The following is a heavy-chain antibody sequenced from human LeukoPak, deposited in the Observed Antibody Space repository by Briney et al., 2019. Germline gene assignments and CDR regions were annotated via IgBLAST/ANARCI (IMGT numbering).Heavy chain of an antibody. V-gene: IGHV1-2*02. CDR3: ARGGSSHHNWFDP. CDR1: GYTFTGYY. J-gene: IGHJ5*02. CDR2: INPNSGST. D-gene: IGHD2-15*01. Sequence: ASVKVSCKASGYTFTGYYMHWVRQAPGQGLEWMGWINPNSGSTNYAQKFQGRVTMTRDTSISTAYMELSRLRSDDTAVYYCARGGSSHHNWFDPWGQGTLVTVSS.